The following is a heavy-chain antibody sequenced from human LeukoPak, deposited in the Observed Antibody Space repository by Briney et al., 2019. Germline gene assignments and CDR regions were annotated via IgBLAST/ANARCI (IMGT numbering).Heavy chain of an antibody. J-gene: IGHJ3*02. CDR1: GFTFSSYA. CDR2: IYKVGNT. V-gene: IGHV3-66*01. Sequence: GGSLRLSCAASGFTFSSYAMSWVRQAPGKGLEWVSVIYKVGNTFYADFVKGRFTISRDNSKNTLYLQMNSLRAEDTALYYCARGLVVGGTGVWAFDIWGQGTMVTVSS. CDR3: ARGLVVGGTGVWAFDI. D-gene: IGHD1-26*01.